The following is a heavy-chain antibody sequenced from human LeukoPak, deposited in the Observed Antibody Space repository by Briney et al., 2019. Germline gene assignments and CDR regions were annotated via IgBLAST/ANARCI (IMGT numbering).Heavy chain of an antibody. Sequence: GGSLRLSCAASGFTFSNYWMSWVRQAPGKGLEWVANIKQDGSEKYYVGSVKGRFTISRDNTKSSVYLQMNSLRVDDTAVYFCARDGRGGHNDFWGQGTLITVSS. CDR2: IKQDGSEK. D-gene: IGHD4-23*01. CDR3: ARDGRGGHNDF. V-gene: IGHV3-7*01. J-gene: IGHJ4*02. CDR1: GFTFSNYW.